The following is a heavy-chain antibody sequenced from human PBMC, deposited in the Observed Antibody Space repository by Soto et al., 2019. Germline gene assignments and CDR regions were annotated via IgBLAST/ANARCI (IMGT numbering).Heavy chain of an antibody. CDR3: ARGGVGIVVVPTAPDYYYYYGMDV. CDR1: GYTFTGYY. Sequence: ASVKVSCKASGYTFTGYYMHWVRQAPGQGLEWMGWINPNSGGTNYAQKFQGRVTMTRDTSISTAYMELSRLRSDDTAVYYCARGGVGIVVVPTAPDYYYYYGMDVWGQGTTVTVSS. CDR2: INPNSGGT. D-gene: IGHD2-2*03. V-gene: IGHV1-2*02. J-gene: IGHJ6*02.